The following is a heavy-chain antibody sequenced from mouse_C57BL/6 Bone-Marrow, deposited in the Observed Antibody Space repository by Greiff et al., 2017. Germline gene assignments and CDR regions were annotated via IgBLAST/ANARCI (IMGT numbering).Heavy chain of an antibody. CDR3: ARNLYYGYADWYCGV. CDR2: IWTGGGP. Sequence: VKLMESGPGLVAPSQSLSITCTVSGFSLTSYAISWVRQPPGKGLEWLGVIWTGGGPNYNSALKSRLSISKDNSKSQVFLKMNSLQTDDTARYYCARNLYYGYADWYCGVWGTGTTVTVSS. J-gene: IGHJ1*03. D-gene: IGHD2-2*01. CDR1: GFSLTSYA. V-gene: IGHV2-9-1*01.